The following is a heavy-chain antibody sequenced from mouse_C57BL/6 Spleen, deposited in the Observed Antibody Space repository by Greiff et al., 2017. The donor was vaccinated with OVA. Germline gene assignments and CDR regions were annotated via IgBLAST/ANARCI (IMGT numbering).Heavy chain of an antibody. CDR2: INPNNGGT. J-gene: IGHJ1*03. Sequence: EVQLQQSGPELVKPGASVKISCKASGYTFTDYYMNWVKQSHGKSLEWIGDINPNNGGTSYNQKFKGKATLTVDKSSSTAYMELRSLTSEDSAVDYCARVDGYYWYFDVWGTGTTVTVSS. CDR3: ARVDGYYWYFDV. D-gene: IGHD2-3*01. V-gene: IGHV1-26*01. CDR1: GYTFTDYY.